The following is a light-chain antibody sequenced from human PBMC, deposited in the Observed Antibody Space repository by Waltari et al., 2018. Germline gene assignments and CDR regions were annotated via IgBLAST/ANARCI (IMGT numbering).Light chain of an antibody. CDR2: CAS. V-gene: IGKV3-20*01. Sequence: EIVLTQSPGTLSLSPGESANLSCRARQSVSSSYLAWYQQKPGQAPRLLIYCASSRATGIPDRFSGSGSGTDFTLTISRLEPEDFAVYYCQQYGSSPHTFGQGTKLEIK. CDR3: QQYGSSPHT. CDR1: QSVSSSY. J-gene: IGKJ2*01.